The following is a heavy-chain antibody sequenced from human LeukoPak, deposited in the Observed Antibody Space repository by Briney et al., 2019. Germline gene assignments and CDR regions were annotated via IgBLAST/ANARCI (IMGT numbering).Heavy chain of an antibody. J-gene: IGHJ3*02. CDR3: ARMSVGKWELHAFDI. Sequence: ASVKVSCKASGYTFTGYYMHWARQAPGQGLEWMGWINPNSGGTNYAQKFQGRVTMTRDTSISTAYMELSRLRSDDTAVYYCARMSVGKWELHAFDIWGQGTMVTVSS. CDR2: INPNSGGT. V-gene: IGHV1-2*02. CDR1: GYTFTGYY. D-gene: IGHD1-26*01.